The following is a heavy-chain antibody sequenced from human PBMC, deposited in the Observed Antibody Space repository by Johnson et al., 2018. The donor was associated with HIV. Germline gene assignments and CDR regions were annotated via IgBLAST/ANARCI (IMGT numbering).Heavy chain of an antibody. D-gene: IGHD3/OR15-3a*01. Sequence: QVQLVESGGGVVQPGGSLRLSCAASGFTFSSYGMHWVRQAPGKGLEWVAFIRYDGSNKYYADSVKGRFTISRDNSKNTLFLQMHSLRAEDTAVYYCAKWTPSLRPAFDIWGQGTMVTVSS. CDR3: AKWTPSLRPAFDI. V-gene: IGHV3-30*02. J-gene: IGHJ3*02. CDR1: GFTFSSYG. CDR2: IRYDGSNK.